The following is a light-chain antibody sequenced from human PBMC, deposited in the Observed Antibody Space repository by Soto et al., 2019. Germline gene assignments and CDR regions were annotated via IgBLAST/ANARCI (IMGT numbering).Light chain of an antibody. V-gene: IGKV1-5*01. Sequence: IQMTQSPSTLSASVGDRVTITCRASQSISSWLAWYQQKPGKAPKLLIYDASSLESGVSSRFSGSGSGTEFTLTISSLQPDDFATYYCQQYNSYLWTFGQGTKVDIK. CDR2: DAS. CDR3: QQYNSYLWT. J-gene: IGKJ1*01. CDR1: QSISSW.